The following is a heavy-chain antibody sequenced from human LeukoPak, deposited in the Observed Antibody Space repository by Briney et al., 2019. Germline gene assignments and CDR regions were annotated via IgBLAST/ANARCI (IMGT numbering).Heavy chain of an antibody. CDR2: ISSSGSTI. V-gene: IGHV3-48*03. Sequence: GGSLRLSCAASGFTFSSYEMNWVRQAPGKGLEWVSYISSSGSTIYYADSVKGRFTISRDNAKNSLYLQMNSLRAEDTAVYYCASCFTDGDCEYWGQGTLVTVSS. D-gene: IGHD4-17*01. CDR3: ASCFTDGDCEY. J-gene: IGHJ4*02. CDR1: GFTFSSYE.